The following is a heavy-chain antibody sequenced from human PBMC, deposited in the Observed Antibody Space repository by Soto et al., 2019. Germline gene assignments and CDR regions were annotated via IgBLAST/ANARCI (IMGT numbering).Heavy chain of an antibody. V-gene: IGHV4-4*02. CDR3: AHRTIGGAPI. J-gene: IGHJ4*02. Sequence: PSETLSLTCGVFGGSLRNSNWWTSGRQPPGKGREWIGEIYHSGSTNYNSSLMGRVTISLDKSNNTCSLKLGSVTAADTAVYYCAHRTIGGAPIWGQGTLVTVSS. CDR2: IYHSGST. D-gene: IGHD1-26*01. CDR1: GGSLRNSNW.